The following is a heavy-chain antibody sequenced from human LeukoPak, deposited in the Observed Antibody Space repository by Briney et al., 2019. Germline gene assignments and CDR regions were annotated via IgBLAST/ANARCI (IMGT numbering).Heavy chain of an antibody. Sequence: GGSLRLSCAASGFTFDDYAMHWVRQAPGKGLEWVSLISGEGGSAYYSDSVKGRFTISRDNSKNSLYLQMNSLRTEDTALYYCAKDEGYCSGGSCYEHFDYWGQGTLVTVSS. CDR2: ISGEGGSA. J-gene: IGHJ4*02. D-gene: IGHD2-15*01. CDR3: AKDEGYCSGGSCYEHFDY. V-gene: IGHV3-43*02. CDR1: GFTFDDYA.